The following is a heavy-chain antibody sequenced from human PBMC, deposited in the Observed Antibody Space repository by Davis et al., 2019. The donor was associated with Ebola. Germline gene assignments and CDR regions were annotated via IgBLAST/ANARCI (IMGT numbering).Heavy chain of an antibody. V-gene: IGHV3-33*01. Sequence: GESLKISCAASGFNFRSYGMHWVRQAPDKGLEWVAVIWYDGSRKYYGDSVKGRFTISRDNSNNLLYLQMNSLKTEDTAVYYCTMGYSSGWYPLGYWGQGTLVTVSS. CDR3: TMGYSSGWYPLGY. D-gene: IGHD6-19*01. CDR2: IWYDGSRK. CDR1: GFNFRSYG. J-gene: IGHJ4*02.